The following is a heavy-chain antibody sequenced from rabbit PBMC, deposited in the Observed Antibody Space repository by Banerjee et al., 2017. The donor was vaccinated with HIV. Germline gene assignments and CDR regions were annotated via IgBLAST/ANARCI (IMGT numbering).Heavy chain of an antibody. J-gene: IGHJ4*01. CDR1: GFSFSNGYV. Sequence: QEQLEESGGDLVKPEGSLTLTCTASGFSFSNGYVMCWVRQAPGKGLEWIACINTISGDTVYATERNGRFNIPKPSPTPVSLQMTSLTAADTATNVGARDLAALTCWNFNLLGPGILVTVS. D-gene: IGHD4-1*01. CDR2: INTISGDT. V-gene: IGHV1S45*01. CDR3: ARDLAALTCWNFNL.